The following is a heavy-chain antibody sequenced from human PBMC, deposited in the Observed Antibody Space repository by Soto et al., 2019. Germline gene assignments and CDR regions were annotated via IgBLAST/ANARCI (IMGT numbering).Heavy chain of an antibody. CDR1: GASISSGTYY. V-gene: IGHV4-31*03. CDR3: ARDRHGDEIDY. CDR2: IYYSGST. Sequence: QVQLQESGPGLVKPSQTLSLTCTVSGASISSGTYYWTWIRQHPGKGLEWIGYIYYSGSTYYNPSLKSXRTXSXATSKNQFSLKLSSVTAADTAVYFCARDRHGDEIDYWGQGTLVTVSS. D-gene: IGHD4-17*01. J-gene: IGHJ4*02.